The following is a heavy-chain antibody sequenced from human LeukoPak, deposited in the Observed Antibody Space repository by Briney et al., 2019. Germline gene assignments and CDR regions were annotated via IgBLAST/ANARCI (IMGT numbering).Heavy chain of an antibody. Sequence: VASVKVSCKVSGYTLTELSMHWVRQAPRKGLEWMGGFDPEDGETIYAQKFQGRVTMTEDTSTDTAYMELSSLRSEDTAVYYCATSPMVRGVLGPLGYWGQGTLVTVSS. V-gene: IGHV1-24*01. CDR3: ATSPMVRGVLGPLGY. CDR2: FDPEDGET. J-gene: IGHJ4*02. CDR1: GYTLTELS. D-gene: IGHD3-10*01.